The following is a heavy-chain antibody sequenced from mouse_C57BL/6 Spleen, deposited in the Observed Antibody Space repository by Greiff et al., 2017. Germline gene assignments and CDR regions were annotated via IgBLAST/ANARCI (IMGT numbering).Heavy chain of an antibody. D-gene: IGHD1-1*01. V-gene: IGHV2-2*01. J-gene: IGHJ4*01. Sequence: VQGVESGPGLVQPSQSLSITCTVSGFSLTSYGVHWVRQSPGKGLEWLGVIWRGGSTDYNAAFISRLSISKDNSKSQVFFKMNSLQADDTAIYYCARGDYVSSYTSAFYAMDYWGQGTSVTVSS. CDR3: ARGDYVSSYTSAFYAMDY. CDR1: GFSLTSYG. CDR2: IWRGGST.